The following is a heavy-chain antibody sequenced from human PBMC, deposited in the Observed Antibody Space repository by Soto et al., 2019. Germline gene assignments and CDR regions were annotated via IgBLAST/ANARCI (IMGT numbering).Heavy chain of an antibody. V-gene: IGHV4-4*07. CDR2: IYTSASI. D-gene: IGHD3-10*01. Sequence: PSETLSLTRSATGADINTYSWTWIRHPPGKGLEWIGRIYTSASINYNPSLKGRVTLSVDTSTNQVSLRLASVTAADTAIYYCATDRGAGYNFYYGMDVWGQGTTVTVSS. CDR1: GADINTYS. CDR3: ATDRGAGYNFYYGMDV. J-gene: IGHJ6*02.